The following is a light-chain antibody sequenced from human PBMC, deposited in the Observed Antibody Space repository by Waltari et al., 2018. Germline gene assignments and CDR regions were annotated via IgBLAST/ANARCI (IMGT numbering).Light chain of an antibody. Sequence: SYVLTQPPSVSVAPGQTARISCAGNHIGSKNLPWYQQKPGQAPVLVVYDDGDRPSGIPERFSGSNSGNTATLTISRVDAGDEADYYCQVWDSGSDHYVFGTVTKVTVL. CDR3: QVWDSGSDHYV. CDR2: DDG. V-gene: IGLV3-21*02. J-gene: IGLJ1*01. CDR1: HIGSKN.